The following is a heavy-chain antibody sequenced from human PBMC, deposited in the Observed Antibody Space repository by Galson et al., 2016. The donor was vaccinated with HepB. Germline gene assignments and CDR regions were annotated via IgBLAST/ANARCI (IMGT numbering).Heavy chain of an antibody. Sequence: SLRLSCAASGFNVYVMSWVRQAPGTGLEWVATFSGSDGSALYADSVKGRFTIARDSSQNTLFLHMNSLRAEDTAVYYCAKERFWSGYTYFDPWGQGTLVTVSS. V-gene: IGHV3-23*01. CDR3: AKERFWSGYTYFDP. CDR1: GFNVYV. J-gene: IGHJ5*02. D-gene: IGHD3-3*01. CDR2: FSGSDGSA.